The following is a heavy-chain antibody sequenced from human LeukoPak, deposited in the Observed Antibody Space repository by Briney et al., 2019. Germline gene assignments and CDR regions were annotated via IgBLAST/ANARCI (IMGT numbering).Heavy chain of an antibody. CDR1: GFTFNSYS. CDR2: ISSSNYI. Sequence: PGGSLRLSCAASGFTFNSYSMNWVRQAPGKGLEWVSSISSSNYIHYADSVKGRFTISRDNAKNSLYLQMNSLRAEDTAVYYCARDGLYCSSTNCYFDYWGQGTLVTVSS. CDR3: ARDGLYCSSTNCYFDY. J-gene: IGHJ4*02. D-gene: IGHD2-2*01. V-gene: IGHV3-21*01.